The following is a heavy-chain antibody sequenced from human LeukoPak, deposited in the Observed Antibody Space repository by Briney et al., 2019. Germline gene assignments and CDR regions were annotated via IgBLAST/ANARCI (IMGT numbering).Heavy chain of an antibody. CDR2: IYYSGST. D-gene: IGHD2/OR15-2a*01. CDR1: GGSVSSGSYY. V-gene: IGHV4-61*01. J-gene: IGHJ3*02. CDR3: AADFPGRPYI. Sequence: SGTLSLTCTVSGGSVSSGSYYWSWIRQPPGKGLEWIGYIYYSGSTNYNPSLKSRVTISVDTSKNQFSLKLSSVTAADTAVCYCAADFPGRPYIWGQGTMVTVSS.